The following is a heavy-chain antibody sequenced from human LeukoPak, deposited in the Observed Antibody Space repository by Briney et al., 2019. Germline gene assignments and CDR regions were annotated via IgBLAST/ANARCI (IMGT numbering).Heavy chain of an antibody. D-gene: IGHD4-23*01. CDR2: INDRGHT. J-gene: IGHJ4*02. CDR1: GGSFSGYH. CDR3: ARDPTTVVTTPYYFDF. V-gene: IGHV4-34*01. Sequence: TSETLSLTCAVHGGSFSGYHWNWIRQFPGKGLEWIGEINDRGHTKYNPSLESRVTISVDTSKKQFSLKLSSVAAADTAVYYCARDPTTVVTTPYYFDFWGQGTLVTVSS.